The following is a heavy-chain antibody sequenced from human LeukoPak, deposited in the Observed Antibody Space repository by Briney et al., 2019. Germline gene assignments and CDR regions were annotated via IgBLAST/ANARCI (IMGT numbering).Heavy chain of an antibody. CDR3: ASYGSPPSELGY. V-gene: IGHV5-10-1*01. Sequence: GESLRISCKVSGYSFPSYWITWVRQMPGKGLEWMGSIAPSDSYSNYNPSFEGHFAFSVDKSISTVYLQWSSLKASDTAMYYCASYGSPPSELGYWGQGTLVTVS. CDR1: GYSFPSYW. D-gene: IGHD1-26*01. J-gene: IGHJ4*02. CDR2: IAPSDSYS.